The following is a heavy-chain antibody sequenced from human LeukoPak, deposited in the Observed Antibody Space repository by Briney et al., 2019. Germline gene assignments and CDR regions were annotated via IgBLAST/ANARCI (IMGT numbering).Heavy chain of an antibody. CDR1: GGTFSSYA. CDR2: IIPIFGIA. Sequence: SVKVSCKASGGTFSSYAISWVRRAPGQGLEWMGGIIPIFGIANYAQKFQGRVTITADESTSTAYMELSSLRSEDTAVYYCARDSGSGWPFDYWGQGTLVTVSS. V-gene: IGHV1-69*13. J-gene: IGHJ4*02. CDR3: ARDSGSGWPFDY. D-gene: IGHD6-19*01.